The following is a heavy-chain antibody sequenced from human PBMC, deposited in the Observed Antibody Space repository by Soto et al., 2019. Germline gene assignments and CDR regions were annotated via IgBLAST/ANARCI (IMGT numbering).Heavy chain of an antibody. V-gene: IGHV4-31*03. CDR1: GGSISSGGYY. J-gene: IGHJ4*02. Sequence: SETLSLTCTVSGGSISSGGYYWSWIRQHPGKGLEWIGYIYYSGSTYYNPSLKSRVTISVDTSKNQFSLKLSSVTAADTAVYYCARGVVRGDTPTDQNDYWGQGTLVTVSS. D-gene: IGHD3-10*01. CDR3: ARGVVRGDTPTDQNDY. CDR2: IYYSGST.